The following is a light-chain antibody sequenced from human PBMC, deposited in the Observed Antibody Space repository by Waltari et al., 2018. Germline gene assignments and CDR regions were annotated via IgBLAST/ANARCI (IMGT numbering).Light chain of an antibody. CDR1: QSVSSN. V-gene: IGKV3-15*01. J-gene: IGKJ4*01. CDR2: GAS. Sequence: EIVMTQSPATLSVSAGERATLSCRASQSVSSNLAWYQQEPGQPPRLLIYGASTRATGIPARVNGSGSGTDFTLTISSLQSEDFAVYYCQQYNSWPLTFGGGTKVEI. CDR3: QQYNSWPLT.